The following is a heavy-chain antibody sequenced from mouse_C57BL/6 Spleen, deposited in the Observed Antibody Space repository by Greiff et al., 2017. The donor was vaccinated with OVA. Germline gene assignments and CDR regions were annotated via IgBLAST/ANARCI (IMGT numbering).Heavy chain of an antibody. CDR3: ARGTGYDGYFDV. Sequence: EVKLQESGPELVKPGASVKMSCKASGYTFTDYNMHWVKQSHGKSLEWIGYINPNNGGTSYNQKFKGKATLTVNKSSSTAYMELRSLTSEDSAVYYCARGTGYDGYFDVWGTGTTVTVSS. D-gene: IGHD2-3*01. CDR1: GYTFTDYN. V-gene: IGHV1-22*01. CDR2: INPNNGGT. J-gene: IGHJ1*03.